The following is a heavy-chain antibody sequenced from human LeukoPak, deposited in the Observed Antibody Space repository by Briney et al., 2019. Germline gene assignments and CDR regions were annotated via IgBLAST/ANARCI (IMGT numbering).Heavy chain of an antibody. J-gene: IGHJ4*02. Sequence: GGSLRLSCAASGFTFSDSYMSWIRQAPGKGLEWVSYISSSSSYTNYADSVKGRFTISRDNAKNSLYLQMNSLRAEDTAVYYCARVLLYSSGWYYFDYWGQGTLVTVSS. D-gene: IGHD6-19*01. CDR3: ARVLLYSSGWYYFDY. V-gene: IGHV3-11*06. CDR1: GFTFSDSY. CDR2: ISSSSSYT.